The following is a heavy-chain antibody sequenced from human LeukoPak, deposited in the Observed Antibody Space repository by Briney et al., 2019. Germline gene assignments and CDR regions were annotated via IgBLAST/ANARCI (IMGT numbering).Heavy chain of an antibody. D-gene: IGHD1-1*01. V-gene: IGHV3-21*01. CDR2: ISSSSSYI. CDR3: ARDRGKLEPNYYFDY. J-gene: IGHJ4*02. Sequence: PGGSLRLSCAASGFTFSSYSMNWVRQAPGKGLEWVSSISSSSSYIYYADSVKGRFTISRDNAKNSLYLQMNSLRAEDTAVYYCARDRGKLEPNYYFDYWGQGTLVTVSS. CDR1: GFTFSSYS.